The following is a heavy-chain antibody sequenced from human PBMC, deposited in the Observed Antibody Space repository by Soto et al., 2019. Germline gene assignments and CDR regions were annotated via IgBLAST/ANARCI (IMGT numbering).Heavy chain of an antibody. Sequence: SQTLSLTCAISGDSVSSNSAAWNWIRQSPSRGLEWLGRTYYRSKWYNDYAVSVKSRITINPDTSKNQFSLQLNSVTPEDTAVYYCASEYCTNAVCPTSYYGMDVWGQGTTVTVSS. V-gene: IGHV6-1*01. CDR3: ASEYCTNAVCPTSYYGMDV. D-gene: IGHD2-8*01. J-gene: IGHJ6*02. CDR2: TYYRSKWYN. CDR1: GDSVSSNSAA.